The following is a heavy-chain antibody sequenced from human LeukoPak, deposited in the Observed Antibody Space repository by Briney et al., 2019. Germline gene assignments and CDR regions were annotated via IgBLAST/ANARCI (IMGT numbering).Heavy chain of an antibody. CDR1: GDSVSSNSAA. CDR3: ARGASIDYYGSIDV. CDR2: TYYRSKWYN. V-gene: IGHV6-1*01. J-gene: IGHJ5*02. Sequence: SQTLSLTYAISGDSVSSNSAAWNWIRQSPSRGLEWLGRTYYRSKWYNDYAVSVKSRITINPDTSKNQFSLQLNSVTPEDTAVYYCARGASIDYYGSIDVWGQGTLVAVSS. D-gene: IGHD3-10*01.